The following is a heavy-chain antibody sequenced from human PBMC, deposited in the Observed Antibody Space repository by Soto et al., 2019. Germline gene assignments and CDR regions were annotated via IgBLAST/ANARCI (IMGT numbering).Heavy chain of an antibody. J-gene: IGHJ4*02. V-gene: IGHV4-31*03. CDR3: ARGYDYDSGGYLFDY. CDR1: GGSVSSNIYY. CDR2: IYYSGST. Sequence: PSETLSLTCSVSGGSVSSNIYYWTWIRQHPGKGPEWIGRIYYSGSTYYNPSLKSRVTISLDMSKNQFSLKLTSVSAADTAVYYCARGYDYDSGGYLFDYWGQGTLVTVSS. D-gene: IGHD3-22*01.